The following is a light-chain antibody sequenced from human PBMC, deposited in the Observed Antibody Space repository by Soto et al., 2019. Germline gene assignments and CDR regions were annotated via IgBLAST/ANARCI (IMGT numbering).Light chain of an antibody. V-gene: IGLV1-40*01. CDR3: QSYDSSLSGLV. J-gene: IGLJ2*01. CDR2: GNS. Sequence: QAVVTQPPSVSGGPGQRVTISCTGSSSNIGAGYDVHWYQQLPGTAPKLLIYGNSNRPSGVPDRFSGSKSGTSASLAITGLQAEDEADYYCQSYDSSLSGLVFGGGTKVTVL. CDR1: SSNIGAGYD.